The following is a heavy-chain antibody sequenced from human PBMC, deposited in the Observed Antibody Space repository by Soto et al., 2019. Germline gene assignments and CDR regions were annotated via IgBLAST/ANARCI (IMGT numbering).Heavy chain of an antibody. CDR1: GGSISSSSYY. CDR3: ARQWWLGAVHGSPLDY. CDR2: IYYSGST. J-gene: IGHJ4*02. D-gene: IGHD2-15*01. V-gene: IGHV4-39*01. Sequence: SETLSLTCTVSGGSISSSSYYWGWIRQPPGKGLEWIGSIYYSGSTYYNPSLKSRVTISVDTSKNQFSLKLSSVTAADTAVYYCARQWWLGAVHGSPLDYWGQGTLVTVSS.